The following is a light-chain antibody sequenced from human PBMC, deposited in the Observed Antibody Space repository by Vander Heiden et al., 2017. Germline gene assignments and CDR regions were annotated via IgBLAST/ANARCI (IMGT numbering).Light chain of an antibody. V-gene: IGKV1-39*01. Sequence: DIQMTQSPSTLSASVGDKVNITCRASQSISIYLNWYQQRPGKAPELLISGASSLHSGVPSRFSGSGSGTVFTLTINSLQPDDFATYYCQQSYRTPYTFGQGSNLEIK. CDR2: GAS. CDR1: QSISIY. CDR3: QQSYRTPYT. J-gene: IGKJ2*01.